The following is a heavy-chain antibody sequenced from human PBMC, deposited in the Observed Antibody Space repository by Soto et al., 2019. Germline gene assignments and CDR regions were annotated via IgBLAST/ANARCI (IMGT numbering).Heavy chain of an antibody. D-gene: IGHD2-2*01. CDR3: VPLCRYCSTTTPS. J-gene: IGHJ4*02. CDR2: ISGNGGDYT. CDR1: GFTFSTYA. Sequence: QPGGSLRLSCAASGFTFSTYAMSWVRQAPRKGLEWVSAISGNGGDYTYYADSVKGRFTISRDNSKNTLYLQMNSLRAEDTAVYYCVPLCRYCSTTTPSWGQGTLVTVSS. V-gene: IGHV3-23*01.